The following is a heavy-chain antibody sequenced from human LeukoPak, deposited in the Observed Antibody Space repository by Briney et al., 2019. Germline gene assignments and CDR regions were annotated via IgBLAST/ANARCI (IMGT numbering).Heavy chain of an antibody. J-gene: IGHJ6*03. D-gene: IGHD3-16*01. Sequence: GGSLRLSCAASGFTFSSYAMSWVRQAPGKGLEGVSAISGSGGSTYYADSVKGRFTISRDNSYNTVSLQMNSLRGEDTGVYYCAKGLRTGVGPYMGYHYYMDVWGKGATVTVSS. CDR1: GFTFSSYA. CDR3: AKGLRTGVGPYMGYHYYMDV. CDR2: ISGSGGST. V-gene: IGHV3-23*01.